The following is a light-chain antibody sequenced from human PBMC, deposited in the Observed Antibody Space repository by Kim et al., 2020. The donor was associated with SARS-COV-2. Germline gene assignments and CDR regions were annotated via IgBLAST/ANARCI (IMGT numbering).Light chain of an antibody. V-gene: IGLV3-21*04. J-gene: IGLJ3*02. CDR3: QVWDSSSDHWV. CDR2: YDS. CDR1: NIGSKS. Sequence: SYELTQPPSVSVAPGKTARITCGGNNIGSKSVHWYQQKPGQAPVLVIYYDSDRPSGIPERFSGSNSGNMATLTISRVEAGDEADYYCQVWDSSSDHWVFGGGTQLTVL.